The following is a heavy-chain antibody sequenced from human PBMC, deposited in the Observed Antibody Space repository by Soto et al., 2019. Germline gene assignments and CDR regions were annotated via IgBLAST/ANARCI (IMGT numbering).Heavy chain of an antibody. V-gene: IGHV1-69*01. CDR2: IIPFFKAA. Sequence: QVQLVQSGAEVKKPGSSVKVSCKASGGTFSSHAISWVRQAPGQGLEWMGGIIPFFKAANYAQKFQGRVTFTGEGCKGTGFIGLDRRRFEGTARFYCARDVPLNYYDGTFSYYAMDVWGQGTTVTVSS. J-gene: IGHJ6*02. CDR1: GGTFSSHA. CDR3: ARDVPLNYYDGTFSYYAMDV. D-gene: IGHD3-16*01.